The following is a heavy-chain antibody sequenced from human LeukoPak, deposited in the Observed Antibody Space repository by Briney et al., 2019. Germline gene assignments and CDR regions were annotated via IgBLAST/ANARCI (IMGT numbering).Heavy chain of an antibody. CDR2: IYSGGST. J-gene: IGHJ5*02. V-gene: IGHV3-53*01. CDR3: ARGELRAYYYDSSPPAWFDP. Sequence: PGGSLRLSCAASGFTVSSNYMSWVRQAPGKGLEWVSVIYSGGSTYYADSVKGRFTISRDNSKNTLYLQMNSLRAEDTAVYYCARGELRAYYYDSSPPAWFDPWGQGTLVTVSS. CDR1: GFTVSSNY. D-gene: IGHD3-22*01.